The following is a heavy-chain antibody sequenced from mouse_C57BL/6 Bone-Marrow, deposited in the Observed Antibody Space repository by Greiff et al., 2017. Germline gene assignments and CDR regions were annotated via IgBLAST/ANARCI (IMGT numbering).Heavy chain of an antibody. CDR1: GYTFTSYW. Sequence: QVQLQQPGAELVKPGASVKVSCKASGYTFTSYWMHWVKQRPGQGLEWIGRLHPSDSDTNYNQKFKGKATLTVDKSSSTAYMQLSSLTSEDSAVYYGAIGGYGSYFDYWGQGTTLTVSS. J-gene: IGHJ2*01. D-gene: IGHD1-1*01. CDR3: AIGGYGSYFDY. CDR2: LHPSDSDT. V-gene: IGHV1-74*01.